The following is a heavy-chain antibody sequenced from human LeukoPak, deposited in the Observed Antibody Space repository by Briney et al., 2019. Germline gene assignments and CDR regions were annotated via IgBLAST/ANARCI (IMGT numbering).Heavy chain of an antibody. CDR2: INSDGSST. CDR3: ARDRSIASDY. D-gene: IGHD6-6*01. CDR1: GLTVSSSY. Sequence: PGGSLRLSCAASGLTVSSSYMSWVRQAPGKGLVWVSRINSDGSSTSYADSVKGRFTISRDNAKNTLYLQMNSLRAEDTAVYYCARDRSIASDYWGQGTLVTVSS. J-gene: IGHJ4*02. V-gene: IGHV3-74*01.